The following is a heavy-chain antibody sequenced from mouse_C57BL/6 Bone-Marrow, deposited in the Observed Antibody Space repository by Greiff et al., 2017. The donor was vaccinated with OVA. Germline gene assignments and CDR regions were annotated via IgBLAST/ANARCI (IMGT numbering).Heavy chain of an antibody. Sequence: QVQLQQSGAELVRPGASVTLSCKASGYTFTDYEMHWVKQTPVHGLEWIGAIDPETGGTAYNQTFKGKAILTADKSSSTAYLELRRLTSEDSAVYCCTRSYSDYGDLDYWGQGTTLTVSS. CDR3: TRSYSDYGDLDY. J-gene: IGHJ2*01. CDR1: GYTFTDYE. D-gene: IGHD2-13*01. CDR2: IDPETGGT. V-gene: IGHV1-15*01.